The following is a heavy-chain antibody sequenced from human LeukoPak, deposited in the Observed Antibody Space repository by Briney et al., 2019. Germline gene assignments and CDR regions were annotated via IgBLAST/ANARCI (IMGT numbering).Heavy chain of an antibody. CDR2: ISSSSSYI. Sequence: GGSLRLSCAASGFTFSSYSMNWVRQAPGKGLEWVSSISSSSSYIYYADSVKGRFTISRDNAKNSLFLQMNSLRAEDTAVYYCARDGTYTDYDPDFDYWGQGTHVTVSS. CDR3: ARDGTYTDYDPDFDY. V-gene: IGHV3-21*01. J-gene: IGHJ4*02. D-gene: IGHD5-12*01. CDR1: GFTFSSYS.